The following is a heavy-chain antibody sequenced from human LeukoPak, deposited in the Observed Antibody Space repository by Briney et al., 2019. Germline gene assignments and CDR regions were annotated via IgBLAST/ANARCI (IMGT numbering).Heavy chain of an antibody. J-gene: IGHJ4*02. CDR2: ISYDGST. D-gene: IGHD1-26*01. CDR3: ARIIVGATMDY. V-gene: IGHV4-30-4*01. Sequence: SQTLSLTCTVSGGSISSGDSYWSWIRQPPGKGLEWIGYISYDGSTYYNPSLKSRVSLSVDTSKNQFSLKLNSVTAADTAVYYCARIIVGATMDYWGQGTLVTV. CDR1: GGSISSGDSY.